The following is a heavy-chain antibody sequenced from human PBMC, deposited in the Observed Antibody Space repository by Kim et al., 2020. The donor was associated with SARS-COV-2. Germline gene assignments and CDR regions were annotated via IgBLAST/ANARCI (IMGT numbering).Heavy chain of an antibody. J-gene: IGHJ6*02. V-gene: IGHV4-34*01. D-gene: IGHD3-10*01. CDR3: ARVRVRGVIKPNYYGMDV. Sequence: KSRVTISVDTSKNQFSLKLSSVTAADTAVYYCARVRVRGVIKPNYYGMDVWGQGTTVTVSS.